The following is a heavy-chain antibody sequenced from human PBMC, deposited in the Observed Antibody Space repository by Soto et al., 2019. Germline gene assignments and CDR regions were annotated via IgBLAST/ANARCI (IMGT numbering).Heavy chain of an antibody. CDR1: EFTFSNYA. J-gene: IGHJ4*02. D-gene: IGHD6-13*01. Sequence: GGSLRLSCAASEFTFSNYAMSWVRQAPGKGLEWVSSISDNGGTTYYADSVKGRFTISRDNSKNTLYLQMNSLRAEDTAVYYCVKDPQQLIVYFAYWGQGTQVTVSS. CDR2: ISDNGGTT. V-gene: IGHV3-23*01. CDR3: VKDPQQLIVYFAY.